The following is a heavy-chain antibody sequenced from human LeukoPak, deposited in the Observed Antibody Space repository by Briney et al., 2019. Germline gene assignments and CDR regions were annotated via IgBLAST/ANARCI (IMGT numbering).Heavy chain of an antibody. V-gene: IGHV1-69*05. D-gene: IGHD6-19*01. CDR1: GGTFSSYA. CDR2: IIPIFGTA. Sequence: GASVKVSCKASGGTFSSYAISWVRQAPGQGLEWMGGIIPIFGTANYAQKFQGRVTITTDESTSTAYMELSRLRSDDTAVYYCATSKYSSGFDYWGQGTLVTVSS. J-gene: IGHJ4*02. CDR3: ATSKYSSGFDY.